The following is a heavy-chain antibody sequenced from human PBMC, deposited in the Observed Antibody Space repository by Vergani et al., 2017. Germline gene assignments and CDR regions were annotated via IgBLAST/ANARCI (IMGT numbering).Heavy chain of an antibody. V-gene: IGHV1-18*01. J-gene: IGHJ3*02. CDR2: ISVYNGNT. Sequence: QVQLVQSGAEVKKPGASVKVSCKASGYTFTSYGISWVRQAPGQGLEWMGWISVYNGNTNYAQKLQGRVTMTTDTSTSTAYMELRSLRSDDTAVYYCARGYYYDSSGYYLDAFDIWGQGTMVTVSS. D-gene: IGHD3-22*01. CDR3: ARGYYYDSSGYYLDAFDI. CDR1: GYTFTSYG.